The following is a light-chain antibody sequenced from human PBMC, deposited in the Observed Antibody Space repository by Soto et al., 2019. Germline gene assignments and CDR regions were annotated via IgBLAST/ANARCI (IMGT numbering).Light chain of an antibody. V-gene: IGLV2-8*01. Sequence: QSVLTQPPSASGSPGQSVTISCTGTSSDVGGYNYVSWYQQHPGKAPKIMIYEVSKRPSGVPDRFSGSKSGNSASLTVSGLQAEDEADYYCQSYDSSLSAHVVVGGGTK. CDR2: EVS. CDR3: QSYDSSLSAHVV. CDR1: SSDVGGYNY. J-gene: IGLJ2*01.